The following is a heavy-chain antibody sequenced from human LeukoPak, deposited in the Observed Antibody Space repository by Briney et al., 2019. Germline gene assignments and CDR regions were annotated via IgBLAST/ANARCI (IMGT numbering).Heavy chain of an antibody. CDR1: GGSISSGDYY. CDR3: ARAGYCSGGSCYSTSFDY. Sequence: SETLSLTCTVSGGSISSGDYYWSWIRQPPGKGLEWIGYIYYSGSTYYNPSLKSRVTISVDTSKNQFSLKLSSVTAADTAVYYCARAGYCSGGSCYSTSFDYWGQGTLVTVSS. CDR2: IYYSGST. J-gene: IGHJ4*02. D-gene: IGHD2-15*01. V-gene: IGHV4-30-4*01.